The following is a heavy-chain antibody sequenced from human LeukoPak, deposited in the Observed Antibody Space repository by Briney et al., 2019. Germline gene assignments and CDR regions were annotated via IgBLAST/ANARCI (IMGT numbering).Heavy chain of an antibody. Sequence: PSETLSLTCTVSGGSISSYYWSWIRQPAGKGLEWIGRIYTSGSTNYNPSLKSRVTMSVDTSKNQFSLKLSSVTAADTAVYYCASLYYYDSSGYYAPLFDYWGQGTLVTVSS. CDR3: ASLYYYDSSGYYAPLFDY. D-gene: IGHD3-22*01. V-gene: IGHV4-4*07. J-gene: IGHJ4*02. CDR2: IYTSGST. CDR1: GGSISSYY.